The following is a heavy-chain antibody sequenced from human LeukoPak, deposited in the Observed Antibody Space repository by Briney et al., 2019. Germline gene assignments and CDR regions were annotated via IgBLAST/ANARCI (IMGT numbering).Heavy chain of an antibody. CDR3: ARGAPYFDY. CDR1: GGSISSHY. Sequence: SETLSLACTVSGGSISSHYWSWIRQPPGKGLEWIGYIYYSGSTNYNPSLKSRVTISVDTSKNQFSLKLSSVTAADTAVYYCARGAPYFDYWGQGTLVTVSS. V-gene: IGHV4-59*11. CDR2: IYYSGST. J-gene: IGHJ4*02.